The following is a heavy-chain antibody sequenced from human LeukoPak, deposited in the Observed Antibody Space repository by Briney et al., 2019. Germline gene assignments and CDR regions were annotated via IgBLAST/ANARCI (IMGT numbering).Heavy chain of an antibody. CDR2: IKHSGSI. Sequence: SETLSLTCAVYGGSFSGYYWTWIRQPPGKGLEWIGEIKHSGSINYSPSLKSRVTISVDTSKNQFSLKLSSVTAADTAVYYCARHRRDGSPTQDWGQGILVTVSS. V-gene: IGHV4-34*01. J-gene: IGHJ4*02. CDR3: ARHRRDGSPTQD. CDR1: GGSFSGYY. D-gene: IGHD5-24*01.